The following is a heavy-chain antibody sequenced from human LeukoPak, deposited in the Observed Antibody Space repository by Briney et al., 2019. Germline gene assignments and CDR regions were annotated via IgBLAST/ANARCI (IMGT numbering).Heavy chain of an antibody. V-gene: IGHV3-66*02. CDR2: IYSGGST. J-gene: IGHJ4*02. Sequence: HAGGSLRLSCAASGFTVSSNYMSWVRQAPGKGLEWVSVIYSGGSTYFADSVKGRFTISRDNSKNTLYLQMNSLRAEDTAVYYCARGVVRGSYFWPHDYWGQGTLVTVSS. CDR1: GFTVSSNY. CDR3: ARGVVRGSYFWPHDY. D-gene: IGHD1-26*01.